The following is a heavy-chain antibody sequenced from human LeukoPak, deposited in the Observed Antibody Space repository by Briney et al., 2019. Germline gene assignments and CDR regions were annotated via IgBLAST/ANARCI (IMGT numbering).Heavy chain of an antibody. D-gene: IGHD1-26*01. CDR3: ARRVVPTASLVY. J-gene: IGHJ4*02. CDR1: GYTFTGYY. CDR2: INPNNAGT. V-gene: IGHV1-2*02. Sequence: ASVKVSCKASGYTFTGYYMHWVRPAPGQGLEWMGWINPNNAGTNYAQKVQGRVTMTRDTSTSTAYMELSRLTSDDTAVYDCARRVVPTASLVYWGQGTLVTVSS.